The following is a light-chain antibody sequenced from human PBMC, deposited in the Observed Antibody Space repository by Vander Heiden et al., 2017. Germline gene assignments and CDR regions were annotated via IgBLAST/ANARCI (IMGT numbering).Light chain of an antibody. CDR1: QTIDTY. Sequence: DIQLTQSPSSLSASVGDRVTIICRASQTIDTYLNWYQHKWGKAPKLLISAASTLQSGVPSRFSGSGSGTEFTLTISSLQPEDFATYYCQQSYSRPFFGPGTKVDMK. V-gene: IGKV1-39*01. J-gene: IGKJ3*01. CDR3: QQSYSRPF. CDR2: AAS.